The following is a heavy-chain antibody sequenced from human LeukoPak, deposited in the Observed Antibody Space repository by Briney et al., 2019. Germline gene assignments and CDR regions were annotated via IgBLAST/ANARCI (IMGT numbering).Heavy chain of an antibody. Sequence: PSETLSLTCTVSGGSISSYYWSWIRQPAGKGLEWIGRIYTSGSTNYNPSLKSRVTMSVDTSKNQFSLKLSSVTAADTAGYHCAIRYSGYDFFYFYSWGQRTLCTVSS. J-gene: IGHJ4*02. CDR2: IYTSGST. D-gene: IGHD5-12*01. CDR3: AIRYSGYDFFYFYS. V-gene: IGHV4-4*07. CDR1: GGSISSYY.